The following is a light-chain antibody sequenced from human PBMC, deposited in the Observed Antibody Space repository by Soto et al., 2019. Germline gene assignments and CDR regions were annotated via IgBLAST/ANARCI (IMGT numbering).Light chain of an antibody. Sequence: DIQMTQSPSMLSASVGDRVTIACRASQSISSWLAWYQQKPGKAPKLLIYDASSLESGVPSRFSGSGSGTEFTLTISSLQPDDFATYYCQQYNSYSTCGQGTKVDIK. CDR3: QQYNSYST. J-gene: IGKJ1*01. CDR2: DAS. CDR1: QSISSW. V-gene: IGKV1-5*01.